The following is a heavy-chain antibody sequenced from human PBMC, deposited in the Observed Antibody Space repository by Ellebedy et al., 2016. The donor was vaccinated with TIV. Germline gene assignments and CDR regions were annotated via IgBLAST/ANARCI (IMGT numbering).Heavy chain of an antibody. Sequence: GGSLRLSCAASGFTFSSYWMHWVRQAPGKGLVWVSRINSDGTSTNYADSVKGRFTISRDNAKNTLYLQMSSLRAEDTAVYYCARRGVDYSGYADWGQGTLVTVSS. J-gene: IGHJ4*02. CDR3: ARRGVDYSGYAD. V-gene: IGHV3-74*01. D-gene: IGHD3-22*01. CDR2: INSDGTST. CDR1: GFTFSSYW.